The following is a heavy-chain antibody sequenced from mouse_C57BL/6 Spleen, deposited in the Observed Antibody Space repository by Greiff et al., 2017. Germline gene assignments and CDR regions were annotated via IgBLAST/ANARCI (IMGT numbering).Heavy chain of an antibody. Sequence: QVQLQQPGAELVKPGASVKLSCKASGYTFTSYWMQWVKQRPGQGLEWIGEIDPSDSYTNYNQKFKGKAALTVDTSSSTAYMQLSSLTSEDSAVYYCARSDYDDGAYWGQGTLVTVSA. J-gene: IGHJ3*01. CDR2: IDPSDSYT. CDR1: GYTFTSYW. V-gene: IGHV1-50*01. CDR3: ARSDYDDGAY. D-gene: IGHD2-4*01.